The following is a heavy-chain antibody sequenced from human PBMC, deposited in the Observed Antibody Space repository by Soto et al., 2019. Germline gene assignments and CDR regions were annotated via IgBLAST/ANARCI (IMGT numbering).Heavy chain of an antibody. CDR3: ARGGISHWAYFYYMDV. CDR1: GGSHSDYV. CDR2: INHLGSI. J-gene: IGHJ6*03. V-gene: IGHV4-34*01. D-gene: IGHD2-21*01. Sequence: PSETLSLTCTVSGGSHSDYVWSWIRQPPGMALEWIGEINHLGSINYNPSLKSRVTMSVDTSKNQFSLTLNSVTAADTATYYCARGGISHWAYFYYMDVWDRGTTVTVSS.